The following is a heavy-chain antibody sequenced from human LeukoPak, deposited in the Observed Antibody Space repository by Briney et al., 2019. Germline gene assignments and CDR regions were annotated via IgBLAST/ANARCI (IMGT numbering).Heavy chain of an antibody. V-gene: IGHV3-30*04. CDR3: AREYSSSWGDY. D-gene: IGHD6-13*01. Sequence: GGSLRLSCAASGFTFSSYAMHWVRQAPGKGLEWVAVISYDGSNKYYADSVKGRFTISRDNSKNTPYLQMNSLRAEDTAVYYCAREYSSSWGDYWGQGTLVTVSS. J-gene: IGHJ4*02. CDR1: GFTFSSYA. CDR2: ISYDGSNK.